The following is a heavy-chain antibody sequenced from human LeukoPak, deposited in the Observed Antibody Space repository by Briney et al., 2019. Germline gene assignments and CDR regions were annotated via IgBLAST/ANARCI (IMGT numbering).Heavy chain of an antibody. CDR2: IYNSGST. V-gene: IGHV4-59*01. Sequence: SETLSLTCTVSGGSLSNYYWSWIRQPPGKGLEWIGYIYNSGSTNSTPSLKSRVTMSVDTSKNQISLKLSSVTAADTAVYYCTRGRGWLPDCWGQGTLVTVSS. J-gene: IGHJ4*02. CDR1: GGSLSNYY. CDR3: TRGRGWLPDC. D-gene: IGHD5-24*01.